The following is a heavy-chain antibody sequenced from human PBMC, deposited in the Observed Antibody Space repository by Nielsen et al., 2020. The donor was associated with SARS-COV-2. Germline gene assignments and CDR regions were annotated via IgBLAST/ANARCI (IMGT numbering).Heavy chain of an antibody. D-gene: IGHD3-22*01. CDR3: AKDLVHYDSSGLDY. Sequence: SLRLSCAASGFTFDDYAMHWVRQAPGKGLEWVSGISWNSGSIGYADSVKGRFTISRDNAKNSLYLQMNSLRAEDTALYYCAKDLVHYDSSGLDYWGQGTLVTVSS. J-gene: IGHJ4*02. V-gene: IGHV3-9*01. CDR1: GFTFDDYA. CDR2: ISWNSGSI.